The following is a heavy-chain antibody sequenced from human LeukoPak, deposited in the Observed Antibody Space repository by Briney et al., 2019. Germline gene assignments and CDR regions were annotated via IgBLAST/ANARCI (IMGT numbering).Heavy chain of an antibody. CDR3: ARGLTTVTSLASY. CDR2: IWYDGSNK. CDR1: GFTFSSYG. D-gene: IGHD4-17*01. Sequence: GGSLRLSCAASGFTFSSYGMHWVRQAPGKGLEWVAVIWYDGSNKYYADSVKGRFTISRDNSKNTLYLQMNSLRAEDTAVYYCARGLTTVTSLASYWGQGTLVTVSS. J-gene: IGHJ4*02. V-gene: IGHV3-33*01.